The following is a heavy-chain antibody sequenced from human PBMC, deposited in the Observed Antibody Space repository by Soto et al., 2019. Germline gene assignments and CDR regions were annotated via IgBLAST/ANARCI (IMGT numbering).Heavy chain of an antibody. V-gene: IGHV4-59*01. D-gene: IGHD7-27*01. CDR2: IYSSGST. Sequence: LSLTCPVSGDSISNYYWNWIRQPPGNELEWIGYIYSSGSTNYNPSLKSRVAISLDMSKNQFSLRLSSVTAADTAVYYCARSPPAWGPLIDYWGQGTLVTVSS. CDR3: ARSPPAWGPLIDY. CDR1: GDSISNYY. J-gene: IGHJ4*02.